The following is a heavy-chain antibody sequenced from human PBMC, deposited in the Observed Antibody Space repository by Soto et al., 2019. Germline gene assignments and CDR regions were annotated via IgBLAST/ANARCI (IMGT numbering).Heavy chain of an antibody. CDR2: INPSTGST. CDR1: GYTFTNYY. J-gene: IGHJ4*02. CDR3: ARGGLVTGQKFDS. V-gene: IGHV1-46*01. Sequence: ASVKVSCKTSGYTFTNYYMHWVRQAPGQGLEWVGKINPSTGSTNYAQKFQGRFTISRDNARNSLYLQINSLRAEDTAVYYCARGGLVTGQKFDSWGQGTLVTVSS. D-gene: IGHD2-21*02.